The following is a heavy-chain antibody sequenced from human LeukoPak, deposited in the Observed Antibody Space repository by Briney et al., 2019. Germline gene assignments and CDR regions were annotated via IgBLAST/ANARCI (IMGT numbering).Heavy chain of an antibody. J-gene: IGHJ4*02. CDR3: ARHRTLRGIAVAGTFDY. Sequence: KPSETLSLTCTVSGGSISSSSYYWGWIRQPTGKGLEWIGSIYYSGSTYYNPSLKSRVTISVDTSKNQFSLKLSSVTAADTAVYYCARHRTLRGIAVAGTFDYWGQGTLVTVSS. CDR1: GGSISSSSYY. V-gene: IGHV4-39*01. D-gene: IGHD6-19*01. CDR2: IYYSGST.